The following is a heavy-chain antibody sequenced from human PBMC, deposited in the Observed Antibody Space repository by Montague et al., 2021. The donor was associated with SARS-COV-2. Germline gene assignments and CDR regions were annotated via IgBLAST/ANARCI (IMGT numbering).Heavy chain of an antibody. CDR2: ISYSGRT. CDR1: GGSVSSGHYN. Sequence: SETLSLTCTVSGGSVSSGHYNWGWIRQPPGRGLEWVGSISYSGRTNFXPSLKSRLSISVDSSENQLSLRLSSVTAADTAVYYCASSYYYGSGTYVYNYYMDVWGKGTTVTVPS. CDR3: ASSYYYGSGTYVYNYYMDV. V-gene: IGHV4-39*01. J-gene: IGHJ6*03. D-gene: IGHD3-10*01.